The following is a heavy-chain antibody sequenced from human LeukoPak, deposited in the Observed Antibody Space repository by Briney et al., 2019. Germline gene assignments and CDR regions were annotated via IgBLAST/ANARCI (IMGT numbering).Heavy chain of an antibody. CDR3: AKRPRRFDIVATMNAFDI. D-gene: IGHD5-12*01. V-gene: IGHV4-34*08. Sequence: PGGTLRLSCAASGFTFSSYGMSWVRQPPGKGLEWIGEINHSGSTNYNPSLKSRVTISVDTSKNQFSLKLSSVTAADTAVYYCAKRPRRFDIVATMNAFDIWGQGTMVTVSS. CDR2: INHSGST. J-gene: IGHJ3*02. CDR1: GFTFSSYG.